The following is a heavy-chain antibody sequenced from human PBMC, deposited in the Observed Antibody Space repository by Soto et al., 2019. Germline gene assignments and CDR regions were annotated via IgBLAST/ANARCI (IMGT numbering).Heavy chain of an antibody. J-gene: IGHJ6*02. V-gene: IGHV1-69*13. D-gene: IGHD5-18*01. CDR3: ARHTRYGNPNYYYGMDV. CDR2: IIPIFGTA. CDR1: GGTFSTYA. Sequence: GASVKVSCKGSGGTFSTYAISWVRQAPGQGLEWMRGIIPIFGTANYAQKFQGRVTITADESTSTAYMDLSSLRSEDTAVYYCARHTRYGNPNYYYGMDVWGQGTTVTVSS.